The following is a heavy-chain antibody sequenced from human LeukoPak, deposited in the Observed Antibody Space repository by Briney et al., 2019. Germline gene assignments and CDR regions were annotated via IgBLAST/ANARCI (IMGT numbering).Heavy chain of an antibody. CDR3: ATDRAWFDP. Sequence: PGGSLRLSCAASGITFSTAWISWFRQAPGKGLEWVGRIKSKTGGATADYAAPAKDRFTISRDDSKNTLYLQMNSLKTEDTAVYYCATDRAWFDPWGQGTLVTVSS. CDR2: IKSKTGGATA. CDR1: GITFSTAW. V-gene: IGHV3-15*01. J-gene: IGHJ5*02. D-gene: IGHD3-10*01.